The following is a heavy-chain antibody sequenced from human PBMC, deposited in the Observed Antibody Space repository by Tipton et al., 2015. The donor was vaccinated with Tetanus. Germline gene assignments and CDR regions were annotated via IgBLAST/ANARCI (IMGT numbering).Heavy chain of an antibody. CDR1: GGSFSGYH. CDR3: ARTPNLSLAAAGTYYFDY. D-gene: IGHD6-13*01. Sequence: TLSLTCAVYGGSFSGYHWSWIRQPPGKGLEWIGEINHSGSTNYNPSLKSRVTISVDTSKNQFSLKLSSVTAADTAVYYSARTPNLSLAAAGTYYFDYWGQGTLVTVSS. CDR2: INHSGST. V-gene: IGHV4-34*01. J-gene: IGHJ4*02.